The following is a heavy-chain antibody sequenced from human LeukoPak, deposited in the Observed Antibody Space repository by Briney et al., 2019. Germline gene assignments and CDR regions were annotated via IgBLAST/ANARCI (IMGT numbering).Heavy chain of an antibody. J-gene: IGHJ6*03. CDR2: ISYDGSNK. Sequence: GGSLRLSCAASGFTFSSYGMHWVRQAPGKGLEWVAVISYDGSNKYYADSVKGRFTISRDNSKNTLYLQMNSLRAEDTAVYYCALYYYGSGSYYRYYYYYMDMWGKGTTVTVSS. D-gene: IGHD3-10*01. V-gene: IGHV3-30*19. CDR3: ALYYYGSGSYYRYYYYYMDM. CDR1: GFTFSSYG.